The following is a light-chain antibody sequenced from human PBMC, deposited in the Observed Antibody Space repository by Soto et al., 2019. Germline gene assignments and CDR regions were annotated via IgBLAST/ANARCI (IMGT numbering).Light chain of an antibody. V-gene: IGKV2-28*01. CDR1: QSLLHSNGYNY. Sequence: DIVLTQSPLSLPVTPGEPASISCRSSQSLLHSNGYNYLDWYLQKPGQSPQLLIYLGSNRASGVPDRFSGSGSCTDFTLKISRVEAEDVVFYYCMQALQTPPTFGGGTKVEIK. J-gene: IGKJ4*01. CDR3: MQALQTPPT. CDR2: LGS.